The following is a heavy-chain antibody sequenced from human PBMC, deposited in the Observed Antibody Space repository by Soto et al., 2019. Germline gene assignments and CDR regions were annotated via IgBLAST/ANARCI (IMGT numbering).Heavy chain of an antibody. CDR2: TRNKANSYTT. J-gene: IGHJ6*02. Sequence: GGSLRLSCAASGFTFSDHYMYCVRQAPGKGSERVGRTRNKANSYTTEYAASVKGRFTISRDDSKNSLYLQMNSLKSEDTAVYYCARVSGYSYGYFYYFGMDVWGQGTTVTVSS. V-gene: IGHV3-72*01. CDR3: ARVSGYSYGYFYYFGMDV. CDR1: GFTFSDHY. D-gene: IGHD5-18*01.